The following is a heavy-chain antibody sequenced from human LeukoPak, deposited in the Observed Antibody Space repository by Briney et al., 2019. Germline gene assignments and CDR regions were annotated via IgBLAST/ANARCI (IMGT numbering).Heavy chain of an antibody. CDR2: IYHSGST. Sequence: SETLSLTCTVSGYPISSGYYWGWIRQPPGKGLEWIGSIYHSGSTYYNPSLKSRVAISVDTSKNQFSLKLTSVTAADTAVYYCARYDFWSGYHFDYWGQGTLVTVSS. V-gene: IGHV4-38-2*02. J-gene: IGHJ4*02. D-gene: IGHD3-3*01. CDR3: ARYDFWSGYHFDY. CDR1: GYPISSGYY.